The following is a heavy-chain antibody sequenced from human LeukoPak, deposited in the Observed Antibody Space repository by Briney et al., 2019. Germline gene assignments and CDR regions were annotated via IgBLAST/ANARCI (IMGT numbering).Heavy chain of an antibody. D-gene: IGHD6-6*01. V-gene: IGHV3-21*01. Sequence: GGSLRLSCAASGFTFTRYSMNWVRQAPGKGLEWVSFISSSGSYIFYAQSVEGRFIISRDNAKNSHYLQMNSLRVDDTAVYFCARGTYRSSSPSIGMPYYLDYWGQGILVTVSS. CDR1: GFTFTRYS. J-gene: IGHJ4*02. CDR3: ARGTYRSSSPSIGMPYYLDY. CDR2: ISSSGSYI.